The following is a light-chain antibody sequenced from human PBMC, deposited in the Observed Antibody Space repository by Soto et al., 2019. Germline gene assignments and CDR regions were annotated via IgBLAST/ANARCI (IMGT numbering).Light chain of an antibody. V-gene: IGLV3-21*04. CDR3: QVWDRNSDHYV. Sequence: SYELTQPPSLSVAAGETASISCGGDKIGSKSVHWYQQKPGQAPVLVIHYDNDRPSGIPDRFSGSNAGNTATLTISRVEAGDEADYYCQVWDRNSDHYVFGTGTKLTVL. CDR1: KIGSKS. J-gene: IGLJ1*01. CDR2: YDN.